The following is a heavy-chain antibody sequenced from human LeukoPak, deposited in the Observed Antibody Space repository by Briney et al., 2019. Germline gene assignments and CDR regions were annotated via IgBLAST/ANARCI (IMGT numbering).Heavy chain of an antibody. V-gene: IGHV3-30*04. J-gene: IGHJ4*02. CDR1: GFTFSSYA. CDR2: ISYDGSNK. CDR3: ASSPGYCSGGSCYSIDY. Sequence: GGSLRLSCAASGFTFSSYAMHWVRQAPGKGLEWVAVISYDGSNKYYADSVKGRFTISRDNSKNTLYLQMNSLRAEDTAVYYCASSPGYCSGGSCYSIDYWGQGTLVTVSS. D-gene: IGHD2-15*01.